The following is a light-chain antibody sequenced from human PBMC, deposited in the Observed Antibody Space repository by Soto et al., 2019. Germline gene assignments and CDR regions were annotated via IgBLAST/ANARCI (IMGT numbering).Light chain of an antibody. CDR2: KAS. Sequence: DIQMTQSPSTLSASVGDRVTITCRASQSISNWLAWYQQKPGKAPNLLIYKASSLESGVPSRFSGSGSVTEFTLTIISLQPDDFATYYCQQYTSYSGTFGQGTKVEIK. J-gene: IGKJ1*01. V-gene: IGKV1-5*03. CDR1: QSISNW. CDR3: QQYTSYSGT.